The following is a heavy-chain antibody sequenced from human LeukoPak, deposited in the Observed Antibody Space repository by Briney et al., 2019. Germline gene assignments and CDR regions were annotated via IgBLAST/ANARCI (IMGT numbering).Heavy chain of an antibody. Sequence: PGGSLRLSCAASGFTLSSYAMHWVRQAPGKGLEWVAVISYDGSNKYYADSVKGRFTISRDNSKNTLYLQMNSLRAEDTAVYYCARAPDSSSWYEWGQGTLVTVSS. J-gene: IGHJ4*02. CDR3: ARAPDSSSWYE. D-gene: IGHD6-13*01. V-gene: IGHV3-30-3*01. CDR2: ISYDGSNK. CDR1: GFTLSSYA.